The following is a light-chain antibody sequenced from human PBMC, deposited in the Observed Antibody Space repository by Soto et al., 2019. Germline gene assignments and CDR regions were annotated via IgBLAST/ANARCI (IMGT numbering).Light chain of an antibody. CDR2: GDT. CDR1: NSNIGSKT. Sequence: QSVLTQPPSASGTPGQRVTISCSGSNSNIGSKTVTWYQQLPGTAPKLLVYGDTQRPSGVPDRFSGSKSGTSASLAISGLQSEDEADYYCAAWDDSLNGRVFGGGTKLTVL. J-gene: IGLJ3*02. CDR3: AAWDDSLNGRV. V-gene: IGLV1-44*01.